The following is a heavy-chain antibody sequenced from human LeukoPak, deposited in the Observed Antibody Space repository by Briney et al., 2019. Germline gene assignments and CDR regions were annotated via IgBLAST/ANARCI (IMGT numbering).Heavy chain of an antibody. V-gene: IGHV3-23*01. CDR2: ISGSGGST. Sequence: GGSLRLSCTASGFTFYNYAMSWVRQAPGKGLEWVSAISGSGGSTYYADSVKGRFTISRDNSKNTLYLQMNSLRAEDTAVYYCAKDAVPSNWVALGLFDYWGQGTLVTVSS. D-gene: IGHD7-27*01. CDR3: AKDAVPSNWVALGLFDY. CDR1: GFTFYNYA. J-gene: IGHJ4*02.